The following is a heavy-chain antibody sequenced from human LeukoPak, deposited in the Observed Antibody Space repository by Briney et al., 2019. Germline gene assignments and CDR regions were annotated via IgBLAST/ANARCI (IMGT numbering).Heavy chain of an antibody. CDR1: GFTFSSYG. D-gene: IGHD6-13*01. V-gene: IGHV3-33*01. CDR3: ARGPYSSSPEFDL. J-gene: IGHJ2*01. CDR2: IWYDGSNK. Sequence: PGGSLRLSCAASGFTFSSYGMHWVRQAPGKGLEWVAVIWYDGSNKYYADSVKGRFTISRDNSKNTLYLQMNSLRAEDTAVYYCARGPYSSSPEFDLWGRGILVTVSS.